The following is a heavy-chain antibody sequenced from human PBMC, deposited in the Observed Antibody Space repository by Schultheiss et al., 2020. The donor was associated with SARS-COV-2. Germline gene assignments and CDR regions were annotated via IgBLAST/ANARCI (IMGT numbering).Heavy chain of an antibody. J-gene: IGHJ4*02. CDR2: ISSSSSTI. CDR1: GFTFSSYS. CDR3: ARDIWSVPAAIGSFDY. Sequence: GGSLRLSCAASGFTFSSYSMNWVRQAPGKGLEWVSYISSSSSTIYYADSVKGRFTISRDNAKNSLYLQMNSLRAEDTAVYYCARDIWSVPAAIGSFDYWGQGTLVTVSS. D-gene: IGHD2-2*02. V-gene: IGHV3-48*04.